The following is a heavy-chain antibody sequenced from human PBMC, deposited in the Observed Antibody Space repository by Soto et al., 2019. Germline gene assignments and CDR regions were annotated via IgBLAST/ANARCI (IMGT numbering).Heavy chain of an antibody. CDR1: GGSSSRGEYY. J-gene: IGHJ3*02. CDR3: ARDTLQLLRYFYCLPRSDAFDI. V-gene: IGHV4-30-4*08. D-gene: IGHD3-9*01. CDR2: IYYSGNT. Sequence: PSEALSVPSPVSGGSSSRGEYYWSWIRQPPGKGLEWIGYIYYSGNTYNNPTLKSRVTISVDTSKNQFSLKLSSVTAADTAVYYCARDTLQLLRYFYCLPRSDAFDIPSQRTIVPVSS.